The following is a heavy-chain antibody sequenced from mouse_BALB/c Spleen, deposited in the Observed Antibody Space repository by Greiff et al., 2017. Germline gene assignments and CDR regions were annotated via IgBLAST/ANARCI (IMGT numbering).Heavy chain of an antibody. J-gene: IGHJ1*01. V-gene: IGHV5-6-5*01. Sequence: EVMLVESGGGLVKPGGSLKLSCAASGFTFSSYAMSWVRQTPEKRLEWVASISSGGSTYYPDSVKGRFTISRDNARNILYLQMSSLRSEDTAMYYCANYYGSSYYWYFDVWGAGTTVTVSS. D-gene: IGHD1-1*01. CDR3: ANYYGSSYYWYFDV. CDR2: ISSGGST. CDR1: GFTFSSYA.